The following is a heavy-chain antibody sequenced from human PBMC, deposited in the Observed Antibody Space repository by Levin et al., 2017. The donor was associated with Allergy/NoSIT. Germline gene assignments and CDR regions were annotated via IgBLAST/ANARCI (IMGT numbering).Heavy chain of an antibody. D-gene: IGHD5-12*01. Sequence: ASVKVSCKASGYTFTSYGISWVRQAPGQGLEWMGWISAYNGNTNYAQKLQGRVTMTTDTSTSTAYMELRSLRSDDTAVYYCARRTNSGYDSYYYGMDVWGQGTTVTVSS. V-gene: IGHV1-18*01. J-gene: IGHJ6*02. CDR1: GYTFTSYG. CDR2: ISAYNGNT. CDR3: ARRTNSGYDSYYYGMDV.